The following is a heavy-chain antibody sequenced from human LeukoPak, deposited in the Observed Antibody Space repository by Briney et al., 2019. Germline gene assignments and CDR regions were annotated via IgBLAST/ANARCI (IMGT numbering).Heavy chain of an antibody. Sequence: SETLSLTCTVSVGSISSSSFYWGWIRQSPGKGLEWIGSYYYSGYTYYNPSLKSRVTISVDMSKNQFSLKLSSVTAADTAVYYCARVENTYYYDSSGYSYFDYWGQGTLVTVSS. CDR3: ARVENTYYYDSSGYSYFDY. V-gene: IGHV4-39*07. CDR1: VGSISSSSFY. CDR2: YYYSGYT. D-gene: IGHD3-22*01. J-gene: IGHJ4*02.